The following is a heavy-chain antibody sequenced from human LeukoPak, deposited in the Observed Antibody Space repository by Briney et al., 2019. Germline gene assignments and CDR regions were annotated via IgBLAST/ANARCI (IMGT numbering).Heavy chain of an antibody. CDR1: GGSISSYY. D-gene: IGHD5-24*01. CDR3: ASNRDGYNFFDY. J-gene: IGHJ4*02. Sequence: PSETLSLTCTVSGGSISSYYWSWIRQPPGKGLEWIGYIYYSGSTNYNPSLKSRVTISADTSKNQFSLKLSSVTAADTAVYYCASNRDGYNFFDYWGQGTLVTVSS. V-gene: IGHV4-59*01. CDR2: IYYSGST.